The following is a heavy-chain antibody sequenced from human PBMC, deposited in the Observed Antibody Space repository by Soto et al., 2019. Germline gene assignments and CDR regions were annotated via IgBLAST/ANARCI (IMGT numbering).Heavy chain of an antibody. Sequence: QVQLVQSGAEVKKPGSSVKVSCKASGGTFSNYAINWVRQAPGQGLEWMGGIIPLFGTANYAQKFQGRVTITADESTSTAYLDLSSLRSGDTAVYYCARPVEMATISRSYLFYWGQGTLVTVSS. CDR2: IIPLFGTA. V-gene: IGHV1-69*01. CDR3: ARPVEMATISRSYLFY. D-gene: IGHD5-12*01. J-gene: IGHJ4*02. CDR1: GGTFSNYA.